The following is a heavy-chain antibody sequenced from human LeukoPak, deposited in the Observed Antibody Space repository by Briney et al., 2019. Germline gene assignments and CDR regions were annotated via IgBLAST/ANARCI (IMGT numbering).Heavy chain of an antibody. V-gene: IGHV4-59*01. J-gene: IGHJ5*02. CDR1: GGSISSYY. CDR3: ARGDFWSGYYPNWFGP. D-gene: IGHD3-3*01. Sequence: SETLSLTCTVSGGSISSYYWSWIRQPPGKGLEWIAYIYYSGSTNYNPSLKSRVTISVDTSKNQFSLKLSSVTAADTAVYYCARGDFWSGYYPNWFGPWGQGTLVTVSS. CDR2: IYYSGST.